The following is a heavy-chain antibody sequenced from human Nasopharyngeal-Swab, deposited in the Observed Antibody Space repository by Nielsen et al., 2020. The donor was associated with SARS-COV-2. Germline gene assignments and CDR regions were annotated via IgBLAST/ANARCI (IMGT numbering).Heavy chain of an antibody. V-gene: IGHV3-7*03. CDR2: IKQDGSEK. D-gene: IGHD1-26*01. CDR1: GFTFSSYW. J-gene: IGHJ4*02. CDR3: ARAREKVGATNY. Sequence: GESLKISCAASGFTFSSYWMTWVRQAPGKGLEWVANIKQDGSEKYYVDSVKGRFTVPRDNAKNSLYLQMNSLRAEDTAVYYCARAREKVGATNYWGQGTLVTVSS.